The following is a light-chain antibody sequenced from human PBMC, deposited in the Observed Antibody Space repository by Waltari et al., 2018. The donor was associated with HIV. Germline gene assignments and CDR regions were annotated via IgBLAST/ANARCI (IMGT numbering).Light chain of an antibody. V-gene: IGKV3-20*01. CDR3: QQYAASPLT. Sequence: EIVLTQSPGTLSLSPGERATLSCRASQSVRNASLAWYQQKPGQAPRLLIYGASSRAPGIPDRFSGSGAVTDFILTISRLEPEDCAVYYCQQYAASPLTFGGGTKVEIK. CDR2: GAS. J-gene: IGKJ4*01. CDR1: QSVRNAS.